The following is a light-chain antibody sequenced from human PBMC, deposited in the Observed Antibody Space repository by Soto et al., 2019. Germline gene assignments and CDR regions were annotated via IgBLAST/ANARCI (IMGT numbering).Light chain of an antibody. CDR2: ETS. V-gene: IGKV1-5*03. Sequence: DIQLTQSPSTLSASGGDRVTITCRASQTISSWLAWYQQKPGKAPTLLIYETSNLESGVPSRFSGSGSGTEFTLTISSLQPDDVATYYCQYYNDYCWTFGQGTKVEIK. J-gene: IGKJ1*01. CDR1: QTISSW. CDR3: QYYNDYCWT.